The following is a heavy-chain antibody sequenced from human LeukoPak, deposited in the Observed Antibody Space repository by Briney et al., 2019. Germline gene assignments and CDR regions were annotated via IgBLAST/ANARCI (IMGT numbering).Heavy chain of an antibody. CDR1: GFTFSSYG. CDR2: IWYDGSNK. V-gene: IGHV3-33*01. Sequence: GRSLRLSCAASGFTFSSYGMHWVRQAPGKGLEWVAVIWYDGSNKYYADSVKGRFTISRDNSKNTLYLQMNSLRAEDTAMYYCARAGTTVILDYWGQGTLVTVSS. CDR3: ARAGTTVILDY. D-gene: IGHD4-17*01. J-gene: IGHJ4*02.